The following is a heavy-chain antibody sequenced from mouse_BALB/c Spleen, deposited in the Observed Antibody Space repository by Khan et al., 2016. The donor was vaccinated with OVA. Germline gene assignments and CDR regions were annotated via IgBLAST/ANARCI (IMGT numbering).Heavy chain of an antibody. CDR2: IYPRSGNT. V-gene: IGHV1-77*01. CDR3: ARRNYFGYTFGH. Sequence: QVQLQQSGAELARPGASVKLSCKASGYTFTDYYINWLKQRTGQGLAWIGEIYPRSGNTYYNEKFKGKATLTADKSSSVAYMQLSSLTSEDSAVYFCARRNYFGYTFGHWGQGTLVTVSA. CDR1: GYTFTDYY. J-gene: IGHJ3*01. D-gene: IGHD1-2*01.